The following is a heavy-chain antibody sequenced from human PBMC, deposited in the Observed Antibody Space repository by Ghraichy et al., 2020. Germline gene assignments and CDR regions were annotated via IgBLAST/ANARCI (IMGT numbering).Heavy chain of an antibody. Sequence: GGSLRLSCAASGFTFSSYAMSWVRQAPGKGLEWVSAISGSADSTNYADSVKGRFTISRDNSKNTLFLQMNSLRAEDTAVYYCAKYADSFWSANSAWGQGTLVTVSS. V-gene: IGHV3-23*01. J-gene: IGHJ5*02. D-gene: IGHD3-3*01. CDR3: AKYADSFWSANSA. CDR2: ISGSADST. CDR1: GFTFSSYA.